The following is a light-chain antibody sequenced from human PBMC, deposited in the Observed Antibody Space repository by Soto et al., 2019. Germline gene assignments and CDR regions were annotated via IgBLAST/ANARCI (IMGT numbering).Light chain of an antibody. CDR2: GAS. CDR1: QSVSSN. Sequence: IVLTRSPGTLSLSPWERATLSCRASQSVSSNLAWYQQKPGQAPRLLIYGASTRATGIPARFSGSGSGTEFTLTISSLQSEDFAVYYCQQYNNWPPWTFGQGTKVDIK. J-gene: IGKJ1*01. V-gene: IGKV3-15*01. CDR3: QQYNNWPPWT.